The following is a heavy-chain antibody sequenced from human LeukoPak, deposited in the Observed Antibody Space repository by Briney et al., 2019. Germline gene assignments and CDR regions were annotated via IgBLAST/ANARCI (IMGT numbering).Heavy chain of an antibody. Sequence: PGRSLRLSCAASGFTFSSYGMHWVRQAPGKGLGWVAVISYDGSNKYYADSVKGRFTISRDNSKNTLYLQMNSLRAEDTAVYYCAKAPMGYYYYGMDVWGQGTTVTVSS. CDR1: GFTFSSYG. V-gene: IGHV3-30*18. CDR2: ISYDGSNK. CDR3: AKAPMGYYYYGMDV. J-gene: IGHJ6*02. D-gene: IGHD2-8*01.